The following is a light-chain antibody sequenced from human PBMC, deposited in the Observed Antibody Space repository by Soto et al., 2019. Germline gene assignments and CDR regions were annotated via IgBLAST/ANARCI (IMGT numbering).Light chain of an antibody. CDR3: QQYKTYSRT. Sequence: DIQMTQSPSTLSASVGDRVTITCRASQSISPWLAWYQQKPGKAPKILIYKASSLEGGVPSRFSGSDSGTEFTLTISSLQPDDCATYYCQQYKTYSRTFGQGTKLEIK. CDR1: QSISPW. J-gene: IGKJ2*01. CDR2: KAS. V-gene: IGKV1-5*03.